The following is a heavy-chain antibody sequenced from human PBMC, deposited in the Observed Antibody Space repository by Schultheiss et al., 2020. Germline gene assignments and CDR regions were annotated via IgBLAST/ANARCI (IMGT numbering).Heavy chain of an antibody. CDR2: IHSNENT. CDR1: GDSMGNYY. CDR3: AGLLVGETSFDY. V-gene: IGHV4-4*07. J-gene: IGHJ4*02. Sequence: SETLSLNCTVSGDSMGNYYWSWIRQSAGKGPEWIGRIHSNENTDYNPSLRGRVSISIDMSKSQVSLKLNSVTTADTAVYYCAGLLVGETSFDYWGQGALVTVSS. D-gene: IGHD1-26*01.